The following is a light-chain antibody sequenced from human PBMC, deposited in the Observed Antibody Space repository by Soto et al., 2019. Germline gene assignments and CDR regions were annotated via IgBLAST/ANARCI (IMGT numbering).Light chain of an antibody. CDR1: QSIGKH. J-gene: IGKJ5*01. CDR3: QQSYTSPTT. V-gene: IGKV1-39*01. CDR2: GAS. Sequence: DIQMTQSPSFLSASVGDRVTITCRASQSIGKHLNWYQQKPGKAPKFLIYGASTLQSGVPPRFTGSGSGTDFTLTVNILQAEDFATYYCQQSYTSPTTFGQGTRLEIK.